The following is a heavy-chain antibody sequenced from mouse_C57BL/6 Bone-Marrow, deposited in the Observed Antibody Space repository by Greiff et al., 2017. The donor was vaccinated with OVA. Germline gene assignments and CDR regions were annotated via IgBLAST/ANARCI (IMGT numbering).Heavy chain of an antibody. CDR1: GYTFTDYN. D-gene: IGHD1-1*01. CDR2: INPNNGGT. Sequence: EVQLQQSGPELVKPGASVTMSCKASGYTFTDYNMHWVKQSHGKSLEWIGYINPNNGGTSYNQKFKGKATLTVNKSSSAAYMELRSLTSEDSAVYYCSRLSYGSSSFDYWGQGTTLTVSS. J-gene: IGHJ2*01. CDR3: SRLSYGSSSFDY. V-gene: IGHV1-22*01.